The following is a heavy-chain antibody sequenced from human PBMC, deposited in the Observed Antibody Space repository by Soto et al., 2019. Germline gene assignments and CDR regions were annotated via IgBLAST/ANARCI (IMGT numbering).Heavy chain of an antibody. D-gene: IGHD4-17*01. V-gene: IGHV4-34*01. Sequence: SETLSLTCAVYGGSFSGYYWSWIRQPPGKGLEWIGEINHSGSTNYNPSLKSRVTMSVDTSKNQFSLKLSSVSAADTAVYYCARGDLTNDYWGQGTLVTVSS. CDR3: ARGDLTNDY. CDR1: GGSFSGYY. CDR2: INHSGST. J-gene: IGHJ4*02.